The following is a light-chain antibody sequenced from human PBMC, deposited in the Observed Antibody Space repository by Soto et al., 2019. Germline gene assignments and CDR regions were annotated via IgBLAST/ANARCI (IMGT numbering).Light chain of an antibody. J-gene: IGKJ2*01. V-gene: IGKV1-5*03. CDR3: QQYNSYPHT. Sequence: DRVTITCRASQSISSWLAWYQQKPGKAPKLLIYKASSLQSGVPSRFSGSGSGTEFTLTISSLQPDDFATYYCQQYNSYPHTFGQGTKLEIK. CDR1: QSISSW. CDR2: KAS.